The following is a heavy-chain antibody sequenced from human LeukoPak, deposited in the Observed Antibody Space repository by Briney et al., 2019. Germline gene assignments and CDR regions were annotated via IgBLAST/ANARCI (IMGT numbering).Heavy chain of an antibody. D-gene: IGHD2/OR15-2a*01. V-gene: IGHV6-1*01. CDR2: TYYRSTWYK. CDR3: ARDRASIVHY. Sequence: SQSLSLTCAISGDSVSSNSVAWDWIRQSPSRGLEWLGRTYYRSTWYKEYAVSVKSRITINPDTSKKQFSLQLNSVTPEDTAVYYCARDRASIVHYWGQGTLVTVSS. J-gene: IGHJ4*02. CDR1: GDSVSSNSVA.